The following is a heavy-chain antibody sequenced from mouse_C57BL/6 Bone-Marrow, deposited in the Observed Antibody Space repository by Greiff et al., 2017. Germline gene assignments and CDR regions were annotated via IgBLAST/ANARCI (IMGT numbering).Heavy chain of an antibody. CDR1: GYAFTNYL. J-gene: IGHJ2*01. V-gene: IGHV1-54*01. CDR2: INPGSGGT. Sequence: QVQLQQSGAELVRPGTSVKVSCKASGYAFTNYLIEWVKQRPGQGLEWIGVINPGSGGTNYNEKFKGKATLTANKSSSTAYMQLSSLTSEDSAVYFCACYADYGPYYFDYWGQGTTLTVSS. CDR3: ACYADYGPYYFDY. D-gene: IGHD1-1*02.